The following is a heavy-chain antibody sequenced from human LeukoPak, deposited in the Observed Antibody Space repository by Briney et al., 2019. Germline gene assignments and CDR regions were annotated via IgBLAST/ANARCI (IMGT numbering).Heavy chain of an antibody. CDR3: ARHGPAWSFDY. J-gene: IGHJ4*02. V-gene: IGHV4-59*08. CDR1: GGSISSYY. D-gene: IGHD2-8*02. Sequence: SETLSLTCTVSGGSISSYYWGWIRQPPGKGLEWIAYIYYSGSSNYNPSLKSRVTISVDTSKNQFSLRLSSVTATDTAVYYCARHGPAWSFDYWGQGTQVTVSS. CDR2: IYYSGSS.